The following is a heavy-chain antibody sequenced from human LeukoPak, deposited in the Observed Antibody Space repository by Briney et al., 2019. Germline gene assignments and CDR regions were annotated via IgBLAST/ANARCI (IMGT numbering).Heavy chain of an antibody. CDR1: GASISSYY. D-gene: IGHD3-22*01. J-gene: IGHJ4*02. Sequence: SETLSLTCTVSGASISSYYWSWIRQPPGKGLEWIGDIYYSGSIKYNPSLKSRVTLSVDTSKNQFSLKLSSVTAADTAIYYCARENPSGYYNRPIDYWGQGTLVTVSS. V-gene: IGHV4-59*01. CDR2: IYYSGSI. CDR3: ARENPSGYYNRPIDY.